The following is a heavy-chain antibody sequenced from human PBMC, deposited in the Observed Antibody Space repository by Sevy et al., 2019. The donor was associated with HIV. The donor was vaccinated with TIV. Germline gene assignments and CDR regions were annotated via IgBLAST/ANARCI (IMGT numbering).Heavy chain of an antibody. CDR3: AKDGYDYIWGSYRQGFDY. Sequence: GGSLRLSCAASGFTFSSYAMSWVRQAPGKGLEWVSAISGSGGSTYYADSVKGRFTISRDNSKNTLYLKMNSLRAEDTAVYYCAKDGYDYIWGSYRQGFDYWGQGTLVTVSS. CDR1: GFTFSSYA. CDR2: ISGSGGST. J-gene: IGHJ4*02. D-gene: IGHD3-16*02. V-gene: IGHV3-23*01.